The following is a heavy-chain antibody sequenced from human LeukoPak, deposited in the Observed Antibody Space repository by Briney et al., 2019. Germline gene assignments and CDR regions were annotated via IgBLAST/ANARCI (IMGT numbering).Heavy chain of an antibody. D-gene: IGHD3-9*01. Sequence: PGGSLRLSCAASGFTFSNYWMSWVRRAPGKGLEWVANIKHDGGDKHYVDSVKGRFTIARDSAKNSLNLQMNSLRAEDTAVYYCARGGNYDILTGYIFDYWGQGTLVTVSS. CDR3: ARGGNYDILTGYIFDY. V-gene: IGHV3-7*03. CDR1: GFTFSNYW. CDR2: IKHDGGDK. J-gene: IGHJ4*02.